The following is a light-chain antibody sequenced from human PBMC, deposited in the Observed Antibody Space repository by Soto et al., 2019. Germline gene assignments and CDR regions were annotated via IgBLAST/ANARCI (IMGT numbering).Light chain of an antibody. CDR2: DAS. V-gene: IGKV3-15*01. Sequence: EIVLTQSPATLCLSPGERATLSCRASQSVSRNLAWYQQKPGQAPRLLIYDASARAAGIPARFSGSGSGTEFTLTISSLQSEDFALYYCQQYNNRPTWTFGQGTKVDIX. CDR3: QQYNNRPTWT. CDR1: QSVSRN. J-gene: IGKJ1*01.